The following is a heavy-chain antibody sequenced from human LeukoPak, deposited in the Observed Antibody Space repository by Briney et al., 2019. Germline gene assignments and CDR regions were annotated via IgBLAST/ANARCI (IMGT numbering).Heavy chain of an antibody. J-gene: IGHJ3*02. Sequence: ASVKVSCKASGYTFTSYGISWVRQAPGQGLEWMGWISAYNGNTNYAQKLQGRVTMTTDTSTSTAYMKLRSLRSDDTAVYYCARGPNYDILTGWRKTYNAFDKWGQGTMVTVSS. CDR1: GYTFTSYG. CDR2: ISAYNGNT. V-gene: IGHV1-18*01. CDR3: ARGPNYDILTGWRKTYNAFDK. D-gene: IGHD3-9*01.